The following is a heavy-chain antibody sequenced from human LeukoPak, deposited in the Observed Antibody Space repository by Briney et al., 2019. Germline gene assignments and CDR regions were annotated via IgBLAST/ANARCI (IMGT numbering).Heavy chain of an antibody. J-gene: IGHJ4*02. CDR3: ARHGIAAAGTPDY. CDR1: GGSISNY. Sequence: SETLSLTCTVSGGSISNYWSWIRQPPGKGLEWIGYIYYSGSTNYNPSLKSRVTISVDTSKNQFSLKLSSVTAADTAVYYCARHGIAAAGTPDYWGQGTLVTVSS. D-gene: IGHD6-13*01. CDR2: IYYSGST. V-gene: IGHV4-59*08.